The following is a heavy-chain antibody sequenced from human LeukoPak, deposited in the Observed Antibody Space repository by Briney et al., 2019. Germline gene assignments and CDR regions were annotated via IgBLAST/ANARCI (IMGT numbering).Heavy chain of an antibody. D-gene: IGHD1-26*01. Sequence: ASVKVSCKASGYTFTSYGISWVRQAPGQGLEWMGWISAYNGNTNYAQKLQGRVTMTTDTSTSTAYMELRSLRSDDTAVYYCARVVGATSPPTNNWFYPWGEGTLVTVSS. CDR1: GYTFTSYG. J-gene: IGHJ5*02. CDR3: ARVVGATSPPTNNWFYP. CDR2: ISAYNGNT. V-gene: IGHV1-18*01.